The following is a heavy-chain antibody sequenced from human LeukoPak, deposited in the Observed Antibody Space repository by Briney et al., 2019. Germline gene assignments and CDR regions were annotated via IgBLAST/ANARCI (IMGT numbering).Heavy chain of an antibody. CDR3: VTYSTGLYKGLEF. Sequence: GGALRLSCAASGLTFSSYWMSWVRQAPGTGLEWVANIKQDGSEKCYVDSVKGRFTFSRDNAQNSLYLQMSSLRVEDTAVYYCVTYSTGLYKGLEFWGQGTQVTVSS. V-gene: IGHV3-7*03. CDR1: GLTFSSYW. J-gene: IGHJ4*02. CDR2: IKQDGSEK. D-gene: IGHD2-8*02.